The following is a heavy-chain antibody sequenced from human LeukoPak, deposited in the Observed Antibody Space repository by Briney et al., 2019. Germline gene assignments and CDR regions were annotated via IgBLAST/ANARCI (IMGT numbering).Heavy chain of an antibody. V-gene: IGHV4-34*01. CDR3: ARDLCDSTSTSCYGYAFDI. CDR1: GGSFSGYY. D-gene: IGHD2-2*01. Sequence: KTSETLSLTCAVYGGSFSGYYWSWIRQPPGKGLEWIGEINHSGSTNYNPSLKSRVTISVDTSKNQFSLKLSSVTAADTAVYYCARDLCDSTSTSCYGYAFDIWGQGTMVTVSS. CDR2: INHSGST. J-gene: IGHJ3*02.